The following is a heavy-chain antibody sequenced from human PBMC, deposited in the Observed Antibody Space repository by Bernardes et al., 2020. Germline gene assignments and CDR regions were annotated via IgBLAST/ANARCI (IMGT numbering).Heavy chain of an antibody. CDR3: AKKVQSGDYYYYYGMDV. Sequence: GGSLRLSFAASGFTFSSYAMSWVRQAPGKGLEWVSAISGSGGSTYYAGSVKGRFTISRDNSKNTLYLQMNSLRAEDTAVYYCAKKVQSGDYYYYYGMDVWGQGTTVTVSS. CDR1: GFTFSSYA. V-gene: IGHV3-23*01. J-gene: IGHJ6*02. CDR2: ISGSGGST. D-gene: IGHD1-26*01.